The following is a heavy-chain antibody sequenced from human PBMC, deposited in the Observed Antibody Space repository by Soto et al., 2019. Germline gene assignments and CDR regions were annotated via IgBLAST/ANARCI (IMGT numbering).Heavy chain of an antibody. Sequence: SVKVSCKTSAYTFSAYYMHWVRQAPGQGLEWMGWINPKSGGTLYAQKFQGRVTMTRDTSISTAYMELSRLRSDDTAVYYCARGGTFAYDTSGYSVYWGQGTLVTVSS. D-gene: IGHD3-22*01. CDR2: INPKSGGT. V-gene: IGHV1-2*02. J-gene: IGHJ4*02. CDR1: AYTFSAYY. CDR3: ARGGTFAYDTSGYSVY.